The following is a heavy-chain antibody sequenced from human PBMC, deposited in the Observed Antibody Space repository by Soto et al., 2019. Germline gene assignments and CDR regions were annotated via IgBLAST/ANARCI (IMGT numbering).Heavy chain of an antibody. CDR2: IYYSGST. Sequence: PSETLSLTCTVSGGSISSYYWSWIRQPPGKGLEWIGYIYYSGSTNYNPSLKSRVTISVDTSKNQFSLKLSSVTAADTAVYYCARERLYCSGGSCYLWFDPRGQGTLVTVSS. J-gene: IGHJ5*02. CDR3: ARERLYCSGGSCYLWFDP. V-gene: IGHV4-59*01. D-gene: IGHD2-15*01. CDR1: GGSISSYY.